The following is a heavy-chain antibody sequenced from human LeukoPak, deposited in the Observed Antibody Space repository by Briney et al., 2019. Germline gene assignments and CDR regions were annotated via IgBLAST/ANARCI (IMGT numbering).Heavy chain of an antibody. CDR3: ARGDLAVAGPLDY. V-gene: IGHV3-23*01. J-gene: IGHJ4*02. CDR2: SS. D-gene: IGHD6-19*01. Sequence: SSYDMNSVKGRFTISRDNSKNTLYLQMNSLRVEDTAVYYCARGDLAVAGPLDYWGQGTLVTVSS.